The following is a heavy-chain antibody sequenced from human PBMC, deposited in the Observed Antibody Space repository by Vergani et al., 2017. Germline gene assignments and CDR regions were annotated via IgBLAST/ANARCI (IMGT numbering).Heavy chain of an antibody. V-gene: IGHV4-39*01. CDR3: ASVKYYSDSTSHFRGRYFDV. J-gene: IGHJ2*01. CDR1: GDSIISRSYY. CDR2: IYNSGNG. Sequence: QMQLQESGPGLVKASETLSLPCTVSGDSIISRSYYWGWIRQPPGKGLEWIGSIYNSGNGDSSSSLKSRVTISADTSKNQFSLRLTSVTAADTAVYYCASVKYYSDSTSHFRGRYFDVWGRGTLVTVPS. D-gene: IGHD3-16*01.